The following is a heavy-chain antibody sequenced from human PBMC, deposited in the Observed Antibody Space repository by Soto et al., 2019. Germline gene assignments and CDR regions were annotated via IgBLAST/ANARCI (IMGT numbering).Heavy chain of an antibody. CDR1: GYTFTSYA. CDR2: INAGNGNT. J-gene: IGHJ4*02. Sequence: QVQLVQSGAEVKKPGASVKVSCKASGYTFTSYAMHWVRRAPGQRLEWMGWINAGNGNTKYSQKFQGRVTITRDTSASTAYMELSSLRSEDTAVYYCARGKWFGELFPTYFDYWGQGTLVTVSS. CDR3: ARGKWFGELFPTYFDY. V-gene: IGHV1-3*01. D-gene: IGHD3-10*01.